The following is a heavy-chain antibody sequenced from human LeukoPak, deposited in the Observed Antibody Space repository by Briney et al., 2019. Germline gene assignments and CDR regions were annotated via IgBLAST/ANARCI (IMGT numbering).Heavy chain of an antibody. CDR3: ARGTTYYYDSSGYYYGWFDR. Sequence: SETLSLTCAVYGGSFSGYYWSWIRQPPGKGLEWIGEINHSGSTNYNPSLKSRVTISVDTSKNQFSLKLSSVTAADTAVYYCARGTTYYYDSSGYYYGWFDRRGQGTLVTVSS. J-gene: IGHJ5*02. CDR1: GGSFSGYY. V-gene: IGHV4-34*01. CDR2: INHSGST. D-gene: IGHD3-22*01.